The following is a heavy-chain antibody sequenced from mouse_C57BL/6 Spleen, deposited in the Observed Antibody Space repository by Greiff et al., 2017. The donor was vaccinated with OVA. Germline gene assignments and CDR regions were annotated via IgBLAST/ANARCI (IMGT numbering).Heavy chain of an antibody. CDR3: ARRDGNYRYYYAMDY. CDR2: INPNNGGT. J-gene: IGHJ4*01. CDR1: GYTFTDYY. Sequence: EVQLQQSGPELVKPGASVKISCKASGYTFTDYYMNWVKQSHGKSLEWIGDINPNNGGTSYNQKFKGKATLTVDKSSSTAYMELRSLTSEDSAVYYCARRDGNYRYYYAMDYWGQGTSVTVSS. D-gene: IGHD2-1*01. V-gene: IGHV1-26*01.